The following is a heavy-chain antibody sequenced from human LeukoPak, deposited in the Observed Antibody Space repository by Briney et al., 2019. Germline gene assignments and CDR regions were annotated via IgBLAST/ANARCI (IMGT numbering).Heavy chain of an antibody. CDR1: GGSISSSSYY. V-gene: IGHV4-39*07. CDR2: IYYSGST. Sequence: SETLSLTCTVSGGSISSSSYYWGWIRQPPGKGLEWIGSIYYSGSTYYNPSLKSRVTISVDTSKNQFSLKLSSVTAADTAVYYCARVAHDIKEYFDYWGQGTLVTVSS. J-gene: IGHJ4*02. CDR3: ARVAHDIKEYFDY. D-gene: IGHD3-22*01.